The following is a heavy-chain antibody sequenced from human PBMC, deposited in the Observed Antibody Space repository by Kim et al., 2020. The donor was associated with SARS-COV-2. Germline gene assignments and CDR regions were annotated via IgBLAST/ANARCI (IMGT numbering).Heavy chain of an antibody. CDR3: AKIFEHYYGSGRLYYFDY. CDR1: GFTFSSYG. CDR2: ISYDGSNK. V-gene: IGHV3-30*18. J-gene: IGHJ4*02. Sequence: GGSLRLSCAASGFTFSSYGMHWVRQAPGKGLEWVAVISYDGSNKYYADSVKGRFTISRDNSKNTLYLQMNSLRAEYTAVYYCAKIFEHYYGSGRLYYFDYWGQGTLVTVSS. D-gene: IGHD3-10*01.